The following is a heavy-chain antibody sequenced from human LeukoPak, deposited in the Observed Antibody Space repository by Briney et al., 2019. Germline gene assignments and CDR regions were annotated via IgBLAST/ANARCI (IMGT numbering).Heavy chain of an antibody. D-gene: IGHD6-19*01. Sequence: PGGSLRLSCAASGFTFSSYAMHWVRQAPGKGLEWVAVISYDGSNKYYADFVKGRFTISRDNSKNTLYLQMNSLRAEDTAVYYCATPPGIAVAGTAGDYWGQGTLVTVSS. V-gene: IGHV3-30-3*01. CDR1: GFTFSSYA. J-gene: IGHJ4*02. CDR2: ISYDGSNK. CDR3: ATPPGIAVAGTAGDY.